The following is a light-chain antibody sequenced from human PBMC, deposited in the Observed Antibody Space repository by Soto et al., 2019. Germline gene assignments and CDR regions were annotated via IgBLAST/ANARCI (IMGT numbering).Light chain of an antibody. CDR3: QQYDDWPYT. Sequence: EIVMPQSPATLSVSPGERATLSCRASQSVSSNLAWYQQKPGQAPRLLINDASTRATGIPARFSGSGSGTEFTLTISSLQSEDFAVYYCQQYDDWPYTFGQGTKLEIK. CDR1: QSVSSN. CDR2: DAS. J-gene: IGKJ2*01. V-gene: IGKV3-15*01.